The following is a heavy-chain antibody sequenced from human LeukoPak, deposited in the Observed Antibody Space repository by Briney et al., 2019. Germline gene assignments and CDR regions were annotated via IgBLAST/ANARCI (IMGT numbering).Heavy chain of an antibody. Sequence: GGSLRLSCAASGFTFSSYSMNWVRQAPGKGLEWVSSISSSSSYIYYADSVKGRFTISRDNAKNSLYLQMNSLRAEDTAVYYCARGHCSSTSCYSYWYFDLWGRGTLVTVSS. CDR3: ARGHCSSTSCYSYWYFDL. V-gene: IGHV3-21*01. CDR2: ISSSSSYI. D-gene: IGHD2-2*01. CDR1: GFTFSSYS. J-gene: IGHJ2*01.